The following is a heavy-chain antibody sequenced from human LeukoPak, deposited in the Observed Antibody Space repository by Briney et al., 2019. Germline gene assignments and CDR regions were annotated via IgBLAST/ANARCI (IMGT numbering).Heavy chain of an antibody. CDR2: IYGGGDT. CDR1: GFNVSSNY. V-gene: IGHV3-53*01. J-gene: IGHJ6*02. CDR3: ARSRSIPAAGNGMDV. D-gene: IGHD6-13*01. Sequence: GGSLRLSCAASGFNVSSNYMTWARQASGKGLEWVSVIYGGGDTYYADSVKGRFTISRDISKNTLYLQMSSLRVEDTAVYYCARSRSIPAAGNGMDVWGQGTTVTVSS.